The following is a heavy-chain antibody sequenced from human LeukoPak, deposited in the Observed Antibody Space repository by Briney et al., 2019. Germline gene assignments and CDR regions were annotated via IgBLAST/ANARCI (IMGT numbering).Heavy chain of an antibody. CDR3: ARDGAVAGLLDY. V-gene: IGHV3-30*04. CDR1: GFTFSSYA. D-gene: IGHD6-19*01. J-gene: IGHJ4*02. Sequence: PGGSLRLSCAASGFTFSSYAMHWVRQAPGKGLEWVAVISYDGSNKYYADSVKGRFTISRDNSKNTLYLQMNSLRAEDTAVYYCARDGAVAGLLDYWGQGTLVTVSS. CDR2: ISYDGSNK.